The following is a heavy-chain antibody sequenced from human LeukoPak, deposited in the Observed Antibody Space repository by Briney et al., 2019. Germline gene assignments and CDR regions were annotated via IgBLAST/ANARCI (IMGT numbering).Heavy chain of an antibody. D-gene: IGHD4-11*01. J-gene: IGHJ4*02. CDR1: KFTFSHYG. Sequence: GGSLRLSCAASKFTFSHYGMHWVRQAPGKGLQWVAVIWSDGSNQYYADSVKGRFTISRDNSNNVVYFQMNSLRADDTGVYYCXXXAXRGFDYXNSLEYWGQGALVSVSS. CDR3: XXXAXRGFDYXNSLEY. CDR2: IWSDGSNQ. V-gene: IGHV3-33*01.